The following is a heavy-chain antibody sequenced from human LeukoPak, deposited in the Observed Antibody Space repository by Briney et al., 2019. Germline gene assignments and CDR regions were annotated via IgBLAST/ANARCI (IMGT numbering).Heavy chain of an antibody. V-gene: IGHV1-69*06. J-gene: IGHJ4*02. Sequence: SVKVSCKASGGTFSSYAISWVRQAPGQGLEWMGGIIPIFGTANYAQKFQGRVTITAHKSTSTAYMELSSLRSEDTAVYYCARGGPMVTYYFDYWGQGTLVTVSS. CDR2: IIPIFGTA. D-gene: IGHD3-10*01. CDR3: ARGGPMVTYYFDY. CDR1: GGTFSSYA.